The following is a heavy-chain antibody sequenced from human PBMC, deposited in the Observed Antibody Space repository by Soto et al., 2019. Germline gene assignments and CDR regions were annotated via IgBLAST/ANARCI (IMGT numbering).Heavy chain of an antibody. CDR1: GFTFSTYA. CDR2: ISGSGGTT. CDR3: ASGVVIISYFDY. Sequence: HPGGSLRLSCAASGFTFSTYAMSWVRQAPGKGLEWVSAISGSGGTTFYADSVKGRFTISRDNSKNTLYLHMNSLRAEDTAVYYCASGVVIISYFDYCGEGTLVTVSS. D-gene: IGHD3-3*01. V-gene: IGHV3-23*01. J-gene: IGHJ4*02.